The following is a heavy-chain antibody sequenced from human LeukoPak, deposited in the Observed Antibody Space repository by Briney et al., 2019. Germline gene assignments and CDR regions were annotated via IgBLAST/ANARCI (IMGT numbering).Heavy chain of an antibody. CDR2: ISGGGGST. CDR3: AKSTSFYGSGSYDY. Sequence: TGGTLRLSCAASGFTLSTFGMSWVRQVPGKGLEWVSVISGGGGSTHVADSVKGRFTISRDNSKNTLFLQMNSLRAEETAVYYCAKSTSFYGSGSYDYWGQGTLVTVSS. CDR1: GFTLSTFG. J-gene: IGHJ4*02. V-gene: IGHV3-23*01. D-gene: IGHD3-10*01.